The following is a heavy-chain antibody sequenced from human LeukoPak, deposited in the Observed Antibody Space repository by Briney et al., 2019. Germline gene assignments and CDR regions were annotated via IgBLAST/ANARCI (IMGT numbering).Heavy chain of an antibody. Sequence: SETLSLTCTVSGGSISNYYWSWIRQPPGKGLEWIGPIFYSGRTIYSPSLKSRVTISVDTSKNQFSLKLSSVTAADTAVYYCARAAGSYYGMDVWGQGTTVTVSS. CDR1: GGSISNYY. CDR3: ARAAGSYYGMDV. CDR2: IFYSGRT. V-gene: IGHV4-59*01. J-gene: IGHJ6*02.